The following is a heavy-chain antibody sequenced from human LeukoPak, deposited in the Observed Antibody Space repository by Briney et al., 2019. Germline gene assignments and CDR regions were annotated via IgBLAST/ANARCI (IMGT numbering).Heavy chain of an antibody. D-gene: IGHD3/OR15-3a*01. Sequence: PSETLSLTCTVSGGSISSYYWSWIRQPPGKGLEWIGYIYYSGSTNYNPSLKRRVSISVDTSKNQFSLKLSSVTAADTAVYYCARVDGHSVWGQGTLVTVSS. CDR3: ARVDGHSV. CDR2: IYYSGST. V-gene: IGHV4-59*01. J-gene: IGHJ4*02. CDR1: GGSISSYY.